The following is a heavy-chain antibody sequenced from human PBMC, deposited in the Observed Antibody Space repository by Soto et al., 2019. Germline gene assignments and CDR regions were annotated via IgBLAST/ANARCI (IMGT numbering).Heavy chain of an antibody. CDR1: GFTFSSYG. CDR2: IWYDGSNK. J-gene: IGHJ6*02. CDR3: AREGEGSSWYLAHHYYGMDV. D-gene: IGHD6-13*01. Sequence: PGGSLRLSCAAAGFTFSSYGMHWVRQAPGKGLEWVAVIWYDGSNKYYADSVKGRFTISRDNSKNTLYLQMNSLRAEDTAVYYCAREGEGSSWYLAHHYYGMDVWGQGTTVTVSS. V-gene: IGHV3-33*01.